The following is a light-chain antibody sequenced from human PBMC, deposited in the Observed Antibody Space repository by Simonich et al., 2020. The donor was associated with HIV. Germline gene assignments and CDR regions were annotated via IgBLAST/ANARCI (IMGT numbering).Light chain of an antibody. J-gene: IGKJ5*01. CDR2: WAS. CDR3: QQYYNTPVT. Sequence: DIVMTQSPDSLTVSLGERATINCKSSQSVLYSSNNKNYLAWYQQKPGQPPKLLIYWASTRESGVPDRFSASGSGTDFTLTISSLQAEDVAVYYCQQYYNTPVTFGQGTRLEIK. CDR1: QSVLYSSNNKNY. V-gene: IGKV4-1*01.